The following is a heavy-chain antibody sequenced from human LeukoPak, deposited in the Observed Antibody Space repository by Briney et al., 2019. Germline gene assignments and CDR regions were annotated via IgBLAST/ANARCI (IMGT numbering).Heavy chain of an antibody. D-gene: IGHD6-13*01. CDR2: ISYDGSNK. Sequence: PGGSLRLSCAASGFTFSSYAMHWVRQAPGKGLEWVAVISYDGSNKYYADSVKGRFTISRDNSKNTLYLQMNSLRAEDTAVYYCARAQGIAAPFDYWGQGTLVTVSS. CDR3: ARAQGIAAPFDY. J-gene: IGHJ4*02. CDR1: GFTFSSYA. V-gene: IGHV3-30-3*01.